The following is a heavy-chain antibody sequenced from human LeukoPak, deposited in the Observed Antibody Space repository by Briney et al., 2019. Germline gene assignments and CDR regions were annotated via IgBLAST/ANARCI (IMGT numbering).Heavy chain of an antibody. CDR1: GFTFSSYS. J-gene: IGHJ4*02. CDR3: ATNPRSPDYSGSYYFDY. V-gene: IGHV3-21*01. CDR2: ISSSSSYI. D-gene: IGHD1-26*01. Sequence: GSLRLSCAASGFTFSSYSMNWVRQAPGKGLEWVSSISSSSSYIYYADSVKGRFTISRDNAKNSLYLQMNSLRAEDTAVYYCATNPRSPDYSGSYYFDYWGQGTLVTVSS.